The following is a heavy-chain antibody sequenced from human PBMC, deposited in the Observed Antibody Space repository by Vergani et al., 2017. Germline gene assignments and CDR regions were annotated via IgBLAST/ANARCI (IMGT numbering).Heavy chain of an antibody. J-gene: IGHJ6*03. CDR1: GFTFRSYG. CDR3: ARGPNYYYYYMDV. Sequence: QVQLVESGGGVVQPGGSLRLSCAASGFTFRSYGMHWVRQAPGKGLEWVAFIRYDGSNKNYADSVKGRFSISRDNSKNTLYLQMNSLRAEDTAVYYCARGPNYYYYYMDVWGKGTTVTVSS. CDR2: IRYDGSNK. V-gene: IGHV3-30*02.